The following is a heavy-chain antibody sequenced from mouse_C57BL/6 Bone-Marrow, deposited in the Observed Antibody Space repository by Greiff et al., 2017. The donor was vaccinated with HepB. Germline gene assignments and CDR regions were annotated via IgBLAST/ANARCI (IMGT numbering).Heavy chain of an antibody. Sequence: VQLKESGPSLVRPSQTLSLTCTVTGFSINSDCYWIWIRQFPGNKLEYIGYTFYSGITYYNPSLESRTYITRDTSKNQFSLKLSSVTTEDTATYYCARGSYYSNYDYAMDYWGQGTSVTVSS. V-gene: IGHV3-3*01. J-gene: IGHJ4*01. CDR1: GFSINSDCY. CDR2: TFYSGIT. CDR3: ARGSYYSNYDYAMDY. D-gene: IGHD2-5*01.